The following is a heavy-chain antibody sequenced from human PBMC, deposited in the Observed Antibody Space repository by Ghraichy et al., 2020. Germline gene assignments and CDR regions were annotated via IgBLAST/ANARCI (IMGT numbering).Heavy chain of an antibody. CDR2: FSGSGGST. V-gene: IGHV3-23*01. J-gene: IGHJ6*02. CDR3: ARTGGADYYFYGMDV. CDR1: GFTFSNYA. D-gene: IGHD2-21*01. Sequence: LSLTCAASGFTFSNYAMSWVRQAPGKGLEGVSAFSGSGGSTFYADSVKGRFTISRDNSKNTLYLQMNSLRAEDTAVYYCARTGGADYYFYGMDVWGQGTTVTVSS.